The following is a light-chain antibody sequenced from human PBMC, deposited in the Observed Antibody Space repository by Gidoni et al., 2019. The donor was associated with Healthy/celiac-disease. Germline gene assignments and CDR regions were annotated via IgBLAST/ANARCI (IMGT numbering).Light chain of an antibody. V-gene: IGKV3-20*01. CDR3: QQYGSSPPYT. CDR1: QSVSSRY. J-gene: IGKJ2*01. Sequence: EIVLTQSPGTLSLSPGERAPLSCRASQSVSSRYLAWYQQKPGQAPRLLIYGASSRATGIPDGFSGSGSGTDFTLTISRLEPEDFAVFYCQQYGSSPPYTFGQGTKLEIK. CDR2: GAS.